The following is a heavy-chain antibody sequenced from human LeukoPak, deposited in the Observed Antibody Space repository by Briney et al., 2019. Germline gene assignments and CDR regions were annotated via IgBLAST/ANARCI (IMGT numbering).Heavy chain of an antibody. Sequence: GESLKISCKGSGYSFTSYWISWVRQMPGKGLEWMGRIDPSDSYINYSPSFQGHVTISADKSINTAYLQWSSLKASDTAMYYCARSRGYSNSWLDYWDQGTLVTVSS. CDR1: GYSFTSYW. V-gene: IGHV5-10-1*01. D-gene: IGHD6-13*01. CDR2: IDPSDSYI. J-gene: IGHJ4*02. CDR3: ARSRGYSNSWLDY.